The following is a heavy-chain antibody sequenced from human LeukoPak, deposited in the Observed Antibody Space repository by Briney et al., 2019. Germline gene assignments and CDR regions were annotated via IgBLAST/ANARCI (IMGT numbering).Heavy chain of an antibody. CDR2: INQDGSEK. Sequence: GGSLRLSCAASGFTFSSYSMNWVRQAPGKGLEWVANINQDGSEKYYVDSVKGRFTISRDNAKNSLYLQMNTLRVEDTAVFYCARGRFSYDSSGYSSFYYWGQGTLVTVSS. CDR1: GFTFSSYS. D-gene: IGHD3-22*01. V-gene: IGHV3-7*01. CDR3: ARGRFSYDSSGYSSFYY. J-gene: IGHJ4*02.